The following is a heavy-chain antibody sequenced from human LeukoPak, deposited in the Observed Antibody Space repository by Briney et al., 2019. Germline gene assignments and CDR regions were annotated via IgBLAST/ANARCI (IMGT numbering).Heavy chain of an antibody. V-gene: IGHV3-15*01. Sequence: GGALRLSCEGSGFNFNDGWMSWIRQAPGKGREWVGRVRTTAEGETTDYGAPVRGRFIIAREDPKRMVYIKINRLETEHTAISYCTAGLGKPADASWGKGPLVTVPS. CDR2: VRTTAEGETT. J-gene: IGHJ5*02. CDR3: TAGLGKPADAS. CDR1: GFNFNDGW. D-gene: IGHD2-2*01.